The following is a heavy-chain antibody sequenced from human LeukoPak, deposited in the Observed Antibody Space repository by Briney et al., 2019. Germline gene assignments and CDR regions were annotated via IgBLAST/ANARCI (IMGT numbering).Heavy chain of an antibody. V-gene: IGHV4-59*01. CDR3: ARDRGRATWFDP. Sequence: SETLSLTCTVSGGSITSYYWHWIRQPPREGLEWIGYIYYSGSTNYNPSLKSRVTISVDTSRKQFSLKLHSVSAADTAVYYCARDRGRATWFDPWGQGTVVTVSS. D-gene: IGHD3-10*01. CDR1: GGSITSYY. CDR2: IYYSGST. J-gene: IGHJ5*02.